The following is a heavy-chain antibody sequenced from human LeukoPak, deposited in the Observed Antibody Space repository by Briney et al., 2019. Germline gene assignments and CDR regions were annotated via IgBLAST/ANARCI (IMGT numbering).Heavy chain of an antibody. CDR1: GFTFSSYA. D-gene: IGHD2-15*01. J-gene: IGHJ4*02. CDR2: ISYDGSNK. Sequence: GGSLRLSCAASGFTFSSYAMHWVRQAPGKGLEWVAVISYDGSNKYYAGSVKGRFTISRDNSKNTLYLQMNSLRAEDTAVYYCASLVTDMDPTRGAFDYWGQGTLVTVSS. V-gene: IGHV3-30*04. CDR3: ASLVTDMDPTRGAFDY.